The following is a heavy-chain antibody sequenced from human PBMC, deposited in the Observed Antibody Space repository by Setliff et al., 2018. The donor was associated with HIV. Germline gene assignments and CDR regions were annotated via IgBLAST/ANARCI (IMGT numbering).Heavy chain of an antibody. D-gene: IGHD2-15*01. CDR1: GYTFTSYT. Sequence: ASVKVSCKSSGYTFTSYTMHWVRQAPGQRLEWMGRINAGNGNTKYSQKFQGRVTITRDTSATTAYMELSSLRSEDTAVYYCARVRCSGANCFNWFDFWGQGTPVTVSS. J-gene: IGHJ5*01. CDR3: ARVRCSGANCFNWFDF. V-gene: IGHV1-3*01. CDR2: INAGNGNT.